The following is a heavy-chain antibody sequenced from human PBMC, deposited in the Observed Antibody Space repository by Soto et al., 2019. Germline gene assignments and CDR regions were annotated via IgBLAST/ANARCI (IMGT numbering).Heavy chain of an antibody. V-gene: IGHV3-33*01. D-gene: IGHD1-1*01. CDR2: ILHDGSNE. CDR1: GFTFSSYA. Sequence: GGSLRLSCAASGFTFSSYAMQWVRQAPGKGLEWVAVILHDGSNEFFVDPVKGRFTISRDNSKNTLYLQMNSLRAEDTAVYDCARGTPSYGMDVWGQGTTVTV. CDR3: ARGTPSYGMDV. J-gene: IGHJ6*02.